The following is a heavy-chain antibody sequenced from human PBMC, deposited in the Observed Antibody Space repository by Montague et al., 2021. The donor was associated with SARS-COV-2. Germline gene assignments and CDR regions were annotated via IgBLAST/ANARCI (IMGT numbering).Heavy chain of an antibody. CDR2: IDNSFGS. J-gene: IGHJ3*01. D-gene: IGHD4-23*01. CDR1: GGSIGAYY. V-gene: IGHV4-59*01. CDR3: ASHGGNEAFDF. Sequence: SETLSLTCTVSGGSIGAYYCCWIRLPPGQGLEWICYIDNSFGSNHNPSLERPVSMSVEASKNQFSLKLNSVTAAATAVYYCASHGGNEAFDFWGRGTMVTVSS.